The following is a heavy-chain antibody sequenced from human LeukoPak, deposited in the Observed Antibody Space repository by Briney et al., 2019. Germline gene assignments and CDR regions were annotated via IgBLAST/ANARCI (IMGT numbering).Heavy chain of an antibody. J-gene: IGHJ3*02. V-gene: IGHV4-34*01. CDR2: INHSGST. Sequence: SETLSLTCAVYGGSFSGYYWSWIRQPPGKGLEWIGEINHSGSTNYNPSLKSRVTISVDTSKNQFSLKLSSVTAADTAVYYCARRYCSSTSCYYAFDIWGQGTMVTVSS. CDR3: ARRYCSSTSCYYAFDI. D-gene: IGHD2-2*01. CDR1: GGSFSGYY.